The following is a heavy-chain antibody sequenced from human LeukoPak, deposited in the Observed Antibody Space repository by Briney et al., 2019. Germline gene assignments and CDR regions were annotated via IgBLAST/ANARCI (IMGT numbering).Heavy chain of an antibody. CDR3: ARGRTNRIAAHPDSFDY. V-gene: IGHV3-30-3*01. Sequence: GGSLRLSCAASGFTFSSYAMHWVRQAPGKGLEWVAVISYDGSNKYYADSVKGRFTISRDNSKNTLYLQMNSLRAEDTAVYYCARGRTNRIAAHPDSFDYWGQGTLVTVS. J-gene: IGHJ4*02. CDR1: GFTFSSYA. D-gene: IGHD6-6*01. CDR2: ISYDGSNK.